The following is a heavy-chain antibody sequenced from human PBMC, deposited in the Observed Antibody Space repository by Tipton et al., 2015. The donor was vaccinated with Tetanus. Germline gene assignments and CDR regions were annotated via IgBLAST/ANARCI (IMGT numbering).Heavy chain of an antibody. CDR1: GDSMTRYY. CDR3: ARRSYCTSTRCFDAFDL. CDR2: IFASGSI. D-gene: IGHD2-8*01. V-gene: IGHV4-4*08. J-gene: IGHJ3*01. Sequence: LRLSCTVSGDSMTRYYWSWIRQPPGKGLEWISYIFASGSINYNPALRSRVTISMDTSKNQISLNLTSVTAADTAVYFCARRSYCTSTRCFDAFDLWGPGTRVTVSS.